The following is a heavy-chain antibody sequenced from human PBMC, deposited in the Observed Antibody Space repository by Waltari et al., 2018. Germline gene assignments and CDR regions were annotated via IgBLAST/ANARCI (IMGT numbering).Heavy chain of an antibody. Sequence: QLQLQESGPGLVKPSETLSLTCTVSGGSISSSSYYWGWIRQPPGKGLEWIGSIYYSGSTYYNPSLKSRVTISVDTSKNQFSLKLSSVTAADTAVYYCARDGTTDIVAKRLGWFDPWAREPWSPSPQ. CDR2: IYYSGST. J-gene: IGHJ5*02. CDR3: ARDGTTDIVAKRLGWFDP. V-gene: IGHV4-39*07. CDR1: GGSISSSSYY. D-gene: IGHD5-12*01.